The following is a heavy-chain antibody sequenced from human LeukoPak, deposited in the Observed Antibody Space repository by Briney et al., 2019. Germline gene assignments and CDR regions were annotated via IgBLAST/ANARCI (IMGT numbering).Heavy chain of an antibody. J-gene: IGHJ4*02. V-gene: IGHV4-39*07. D-gene: IGHD2-21*02. Sequence: PSETLSLTCTVSGGSISSSSYYWGWIRQPPGKGLEWIGSIYYSGSTYYNPSLKSRVTISVDTSKNQFSLKLSSVTAADTAVYYCARLREVVVTAMQKYYFDYWGQGTLVTVSS. CDR3: ARLREVVVTAMQKYYFDY. CDR2: IYYSGST. CDR1: GGSISSSSYY.